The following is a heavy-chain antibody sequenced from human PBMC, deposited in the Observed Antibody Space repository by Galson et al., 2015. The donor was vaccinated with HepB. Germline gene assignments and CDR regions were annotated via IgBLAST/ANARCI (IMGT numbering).Heavy chain of an antibody. CDR2: IIPSLGIA. D-gene: IGHD6-19*01. Sequence: SVKVSCKASGVTFSSYTISWVRQAPGQGLEWMGRIIPSLGIANYAQKIQGRVTITADNSTSTAYMELSSLRSEDTAVYYGARVQWLAIRGDAFDIWGQGTMVTVSS. J-gene: IGHJ3*02. CDR3: ARVQWLAIRGDAFDI. V-gene: IGHV1-69*02. CDR1: GVTFSSYT.